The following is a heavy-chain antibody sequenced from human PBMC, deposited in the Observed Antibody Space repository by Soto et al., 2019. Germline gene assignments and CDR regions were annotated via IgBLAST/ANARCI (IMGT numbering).Heavy chain of an antibody. Sequence: HHGGSLRLSCTASEFTFYTYAMTWVRQAPGKGLEWVSSITDTGVSTYYADSVKGRFTISRDNAKNSLYLQMNSLRAEDTAVYYCARDQLAIRDFWSGSLSWYGMDVWGQGTTVTVSS. V-gene: IGHV3-23*01. CDR3: ARDQLAIRDFWSGSLSWYGMDV. CDR2: ITDTGVST. D-gene: IGHD3-3*01. CDR1: EFTFYTYA. J-gene: IGHJ6*02.